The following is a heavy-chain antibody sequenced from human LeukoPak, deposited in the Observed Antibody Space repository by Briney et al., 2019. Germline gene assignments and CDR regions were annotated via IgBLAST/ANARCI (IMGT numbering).Heavy chain of an antibody. D-gene: IGHD2-2*01. Sequence: GGSLRLSCAASGFTVSSNYMSWVRQAPGKGLEWVSVIYSGGSTYYADSVKGRFTISRDNSKNTLYLQMNSLRAEDTAVYYCARRDCSSTSCYDYWGQGTLVTVSS. CDR1: GFTVSSNY. J-gene: IGHJ4*02. V-gene: IGHV3-66*01. CDR3: ARRDCSSTSCYDY. CDR2: IYSGGST.